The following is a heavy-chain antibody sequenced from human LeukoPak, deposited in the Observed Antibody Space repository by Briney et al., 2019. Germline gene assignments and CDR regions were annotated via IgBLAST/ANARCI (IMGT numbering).Heavy chain of an antibody. D-gene: IGHD5-12*01. V-gene: IGHV3-9*01. CDR1: GFTFEDYA. CDR3: ATNGAGDSGYGNFDY. Sequence: TGGSLRLSCAVSGFTFEDYAMHWVRQVSGKGLEWVSGISWNSDSIGYGDSVKGRFTISRDNAKNSLYLQMNSLRPEDTALYYCATNGAGDSGYGNFDYWGQGTLVTVSS. J-gene: IGHJ4*02. CDR2: ISWNSDSI.